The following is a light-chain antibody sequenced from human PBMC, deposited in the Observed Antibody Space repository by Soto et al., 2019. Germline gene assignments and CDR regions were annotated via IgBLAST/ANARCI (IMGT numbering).Light chain of an antibody. Sequence: QSALTQPASVSGSPGQSITISCTGTSSDVGGYNYVSWYQHHPGKAPKLLIYDVSIRPSGVSNLFSGSKSDNTASLTISGLQPEDEADYYCSSYTTSNTRQIVFGTGTKVTVL. CDR2: DVS. CDR3: SSYTTSNTRQIV. V-gene: IGLV2-14*03. J-gene: IGLJ1*01. CDR1: SSDVGGYNY.